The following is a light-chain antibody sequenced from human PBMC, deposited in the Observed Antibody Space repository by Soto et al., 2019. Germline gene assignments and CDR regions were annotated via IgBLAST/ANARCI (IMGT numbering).Light chain of an antibody. Sequence: DIQMTQSPSSLSASVGDRVTITCRASQSISSYLNWYQQKPGKAAKLPIYAASSLQSGVPSRFSSSGSRTDFTHTISSLQPEDFATYYCKQSYSTHPLTFGGGTKVEIK. CDR3: KQSYSTHPLT. CDR1: QSISSY. V-gene: IGKV1-39*01. CDR2: AAS. J-gene: IGKJ4*01.